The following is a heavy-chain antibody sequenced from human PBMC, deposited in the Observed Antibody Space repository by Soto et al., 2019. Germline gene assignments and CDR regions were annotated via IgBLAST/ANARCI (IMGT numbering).Heavy chain of an antibody. D-gene: IGHD5-18*01. J-gene: IGHJ6*02. CDR1: GITVSSIY. CDR2: IYSEGTT. V-gene: IGHV3-53*02. CDR3: ARDPLGYSYGLYYNYGMDV. Sequence: EVQLVETGGGLIQPGGPLRLSCAVSGITVSSIYMTWVRQAPGKGLEWVSVIYSEGTTYYADSVKGRFTISRDNSKNTLYLQMNSLRAEDTAVYYCARDPLGYSYGLYYNYGMDVWGQGTTVTVSS.